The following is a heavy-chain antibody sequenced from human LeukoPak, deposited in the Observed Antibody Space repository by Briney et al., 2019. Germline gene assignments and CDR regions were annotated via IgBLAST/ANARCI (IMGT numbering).Heavy chain of an antibody. CDR1: GGSISSYY. J-gene: IGHJ4*02. D-gene: IGHD6-19*01. V-gene: IGHV4-59*08. Sequence: SETLSLTCTVSGGSISSYYWSWIRQPPGKGLEWIGYIYYSGSTNYNPSLKSRVTISVDTSKNQFSLKLSSVTAADTAVYYCARHSSGWYYFDYWGQGTLVTVSS. CDR2: IYYSGST. CDR3: ARHSSGWYYFDY.